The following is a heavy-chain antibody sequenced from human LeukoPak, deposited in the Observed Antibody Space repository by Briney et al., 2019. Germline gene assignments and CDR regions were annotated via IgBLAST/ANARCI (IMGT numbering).Heavy chain of an antibody. CDR3: ARDYYDNSGRFDY. V-gene: IGHV3-48*03. CDR2: ISGSGSTI. D-gene: IGHD3-22*01. CDR1: GFTFSSYE. J-gene: IGHJ4*02. Sequence: GGSPRLSCAASGFTFSSYEMNWVRQVPGKGLEWVSYISGSGSTIYYADSVKGRFTISRDNAKNSLYLQMNSLRAEDTAVYYCARDYYDNSGRFDYWGQGTLVTVSS.